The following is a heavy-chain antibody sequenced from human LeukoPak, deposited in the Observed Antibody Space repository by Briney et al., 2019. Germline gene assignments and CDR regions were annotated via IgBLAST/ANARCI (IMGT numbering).Heavy chain of an antibody. CDR2: IYYSGST. CDR1: GGSISSYY. J-gene: IGHJ5*02. Sequence: PSETLSLTCTVSGGSISSYYWSWILQPPGKGLEWIGYIYYSGSTNYNPSLKSRVTISVDTSKNQFSLKLSSVTAADTAVYYCARLRQNWFDPWGQGTLVTVSS. V-gene: IGHV4-59*08. CDR3: ARLRQNWFDP.